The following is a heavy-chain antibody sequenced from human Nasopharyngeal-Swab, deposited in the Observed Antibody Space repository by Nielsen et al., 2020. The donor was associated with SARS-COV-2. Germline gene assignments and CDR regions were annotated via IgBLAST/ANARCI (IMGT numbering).Heavy chain of an antibody. D-gene: IGHD3-10*01. J-gene: IGHJ4*02. CDR3: ARVGSVRGFDY. CDR2: ISSTSNYI. V-gene: IGHV3-21*01. CDR1: GFTFSTYS. Sequence: GESLKISCAASGFTFSTYSMNWVRQAPGKGPEWVSSISSTSNYIYYADSVKGRFTISRDNAKNSLYLQINSPRAEDTAVYYCARVGSVRGFDYWGQGTLVTVSS.